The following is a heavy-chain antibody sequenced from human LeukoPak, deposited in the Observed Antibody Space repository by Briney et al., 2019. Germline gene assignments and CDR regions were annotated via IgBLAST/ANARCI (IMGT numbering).Heavy chain of an antibody. Sequence: GGSLRLSCATSGFTFSTYAMTWVRQAPGKGLEWVSAINGRGGNTYYAYSVNGRFTISRDNYKNTLYLLMSRLRAEDTAIYYCARPMYTSDWTVSYWGQGTLVTVSS. CDR2: INGRGGNT. J-gene: IGHJ4*02. CDR1: GFTFSTYA. D-gene: IGHD6-19*01. CDR3: ARPMYTSDWTVSY. V-gene: IGHV3-23*01.